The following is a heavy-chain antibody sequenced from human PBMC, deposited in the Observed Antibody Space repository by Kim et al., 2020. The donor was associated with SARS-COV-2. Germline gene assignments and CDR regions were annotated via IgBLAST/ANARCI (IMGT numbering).Heavy chain of an antibody. J-gene: IGHJ6*02. CDR2: IIPIFGTA. Sequence: SVKVSCKASGGTFSNYAISWVRQAPGQGLEWMGGIIPIFGTANYAQNFQGRVTITADESRSTAYMELSSLRYEDTAVYYCARVGSWDTVVVASPYYYYGMDVWGQGTTVTVSS. CDR3: ARVGSWDTVVVASPYYYYGMDV. V-gene: IGHV1-69*13. CDR1: GGTFSNYA. D-gene: IGHD2-15*01.